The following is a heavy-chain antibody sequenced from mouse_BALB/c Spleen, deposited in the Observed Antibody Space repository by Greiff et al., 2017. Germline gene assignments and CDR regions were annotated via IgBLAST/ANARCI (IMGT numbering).Heavy chain of an antibody. Sequence: EVQGVESGGDLLKPGGSLNLSCAASGFTFSSYGMSWVRQTPDKRLEWVATISSGGSYTYYPDSVKGRFTISRDNAKNTLYLQMSSLKSEDTAMYYCARHKGRGYFDYWGQGTTLTVSS. CDR3: ARHKGRGYFDY. J-gene: IGHJ2*01. CDR1: GFTFSSYG. CDR2: ISSGGSYT. V-gene: IGHV5-6*01. D-gene: IGHD3-3*01.